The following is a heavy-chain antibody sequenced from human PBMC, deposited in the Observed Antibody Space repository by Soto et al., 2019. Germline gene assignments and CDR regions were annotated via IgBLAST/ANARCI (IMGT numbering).Heavy chain of an antibody. CDR3: ARAQGSGYGHNWFDP. V-gene: IGHV1-69*06. J-gene: IGHJ5*02. CDR1: GGTFSSDG. D-gene: IGHD5-12*01. Sequence: ASVKVSCKASGGTFSSDGISWVRQAPGQGLEWMGGIIPLFGTANYAQKFQGRVIITADKSASTAYMDLSSLRSEDTAVYFCARAQGSGYGHNWFDPWGQGTLVTVSS. CDR2: IIPLFGTA.